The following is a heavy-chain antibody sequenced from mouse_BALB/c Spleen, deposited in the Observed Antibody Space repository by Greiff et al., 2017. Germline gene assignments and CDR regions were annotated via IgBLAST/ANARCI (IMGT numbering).Heavy chain of an antibody. Sequence: VHLVESGPGLVAPSQSLSITCTVSGFSLTSYGVHWVRQPPGKGLEWLGVIWAGGSTNYNSALMSRLSISKDNSKSQVFLKMNSLQTDDTAMYYCARDRYGSLDYWGQGTTLTVSS. CDR1: GFSLTSYG. CDR2: IWAGGST. D-gene: IGHD1-1*01. CDR3: ARDRYGSLDY. J-gene: IGHJ2*01. V-gene: IGHV2-9*02.